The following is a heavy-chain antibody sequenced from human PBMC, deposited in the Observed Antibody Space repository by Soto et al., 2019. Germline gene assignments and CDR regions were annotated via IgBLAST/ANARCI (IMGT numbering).Heavy chain of an antibody. CDR2: TYYRSKWYN. CDR1: GDSVSSNSAA. CDR3: ARANPFNTEGAFDY. D-gene: IGHD1-26*01. J-gene: IGHJ4*02. V-gene: IGHV6-1*01. Sequence: SQTLSLTCAISGDSVSSNSAAWNWIRQSPSRGLEWLGRTYYRSKWYNDYAVSVKSRITINPDTSKNQFSLQLNSVTPEDTAVYDCARANPFNTEGAFDYWGQGTLVTVSS.